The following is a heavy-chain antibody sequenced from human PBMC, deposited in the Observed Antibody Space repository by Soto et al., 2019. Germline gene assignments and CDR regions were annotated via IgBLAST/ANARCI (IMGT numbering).Heavy chain of an antibody. CDR2: INHSGST. D-gene: IGHD3-10*01. CDR1: GGSFSGYY. Sequence: QVQLQQWGAGLLKPSETLSLTCAVYGGSFSGYYWSWIRQPPGKGLEWIGEINHSGSTNYNPSLKSRVTISVDTSKIQVSLKLSSVTAADTAVYYCARDPYGSGSYYYYYYGMDVWGQGTTVTVAS. J-gene: IGHJ6*02. V-gene: IGHV4-34*01. CDR3: ARDPYGSGSYYYYYYGMDV.